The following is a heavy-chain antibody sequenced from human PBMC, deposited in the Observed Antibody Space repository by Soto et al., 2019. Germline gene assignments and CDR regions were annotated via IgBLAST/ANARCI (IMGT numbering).Heavy chain of an antibody. D-gene: IGHD1-20*01. J-gene: IGHJ5*01. V-gene: IGHV3-7*03. CDR2: IKQDGSEK. Sequence: GWSLRLSWAASGFTFSSYWMSWVRQAPGKGLEWVANIKQDGSEKYYVDSVKGRFTISRDNAKNSLYLQMNSLRSEDTALYYCDKYKWRRALSTIDSWGQGNLVTVPS. CDR1: GFTFSSYW. CDR3: DKYKWRRALSTIDS.